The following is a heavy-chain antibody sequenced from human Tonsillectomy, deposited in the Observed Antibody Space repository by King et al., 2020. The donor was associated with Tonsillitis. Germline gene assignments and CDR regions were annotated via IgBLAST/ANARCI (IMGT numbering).Heavy chain of an antibody. D-gene: IGHD3-10*01. CDR1: GGSFSGYY. CDR2: SNHSGST. Sequence: VQLQQWGAGLLKPSETLSLTCAVYGGSFSGYYWSWIRQPPGKGLEWIGESNHSGSTNYNPSLKRRVTVPVDTSKNQFSLKLSSVPAADTAVYYCARGRGMSWFGVLFRYRAHSPYCFDYWGQGTLVTVSS. V-gene: IGHV4-34*01. J-gene: IGHJ4*02. CDR3: ARGRGMSWFGVLFRYRAHSPYCFDY.